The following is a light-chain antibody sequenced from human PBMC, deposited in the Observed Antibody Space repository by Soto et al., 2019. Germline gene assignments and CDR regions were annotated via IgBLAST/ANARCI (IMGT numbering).Light chain of an antibody. Sequence: EIVMTQSPATLSVSPGERATLSCRASQSVSSNLAWYQQKPGQAPRRLIYGASTRATGIPARLSGSGSGTEFTLTISSLQSEDFAVYYCQQYNNWWTFGQGTKVDIK. V-gene: IGKV3-15*01. CDR1: QSVSSN. CDR3: QQYNNWWT. CDR2: GAS. J-gene: IGKJ1*01.